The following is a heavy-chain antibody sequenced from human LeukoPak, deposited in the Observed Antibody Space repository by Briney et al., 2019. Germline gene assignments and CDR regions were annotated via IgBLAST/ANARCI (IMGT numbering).Heavy chain of an antibody. V-gene: IGHV4-30-4*08. Sequence: SQTLSLTCTVSGGSISSGDYYWSWIRQPPGKGLEWIGYIYYSGSTYYNPSLKSRVTISVDTSKNQFSLKLSSVTAADTAVYYCARTPRGDIVVVPAAPTPEYFQHWGQGTLVTVSS. D-gene: IGHD2-2*01. J-gene: IGHJ1*01. CDR2: IYYSGST. CDR1: GGSISSGDYY. CDR3: ARTPRGDIVVVPAAPTPEYFQH.